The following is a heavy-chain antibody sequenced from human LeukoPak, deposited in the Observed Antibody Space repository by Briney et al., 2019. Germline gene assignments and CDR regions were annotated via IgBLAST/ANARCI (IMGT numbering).Heavy chain of an antibody. J-gene: IGHJ4*02. CDR3: AEDVADSSGYGLDY. V-gene: IGHV3-9*01. Sequence: PGGSLRLSCAASGFTFDDYAMHWVRQAPGKGLEWVSGISWNSGSIGYADSVKGRFTISRDNAKNSLYLQMNSLRAEDTALYYCAEDVADSSGYGLDYWGQGTLVTVSS. D-gene: IGHD3-22*01. CDR1: GFTFDDYA. CDR2: ISWNSGSI.